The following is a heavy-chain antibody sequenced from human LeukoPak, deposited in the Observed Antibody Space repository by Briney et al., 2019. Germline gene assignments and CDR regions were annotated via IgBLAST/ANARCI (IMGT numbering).Heavy chain of an antibody. V-gene: IGHV3-23*01. CDR3: AKAVVGGTVGDY. D-gene: IGHD2-15*01. J-gene: IGHJ4*02. CDR2: IGGSGGTT. CDR1: GFTFSSYA. Sequence: PGGSLRLSCAASGFTFSSYAMSWVRQAPGKGLEWVSAIGGSGGTTYYADSVKGRFTISRENPKNTLHLQMNSLRPDDTAVYDCAKAVVGGTVGDYLGQGTLVTVSS.